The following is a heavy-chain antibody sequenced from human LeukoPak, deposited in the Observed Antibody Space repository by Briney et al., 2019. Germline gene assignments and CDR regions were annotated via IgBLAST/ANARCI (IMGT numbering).Heavy chain of an antibody. V-gene: IGHV1-69*13. D-gene: IGHD3-3*01. CDR3: ARPRTYYDFWRGYPPFDY. J-gene: IGHJ4*02. Sequence: ASVTVSLTASGGTFSNYAISWVRQAPGQGLEWMGGIITNYGTTNYAQKYQGRVTITADESTTTVYMELGSLRSEDTAVYYCARPRTYYDFWRGYPPFDYWGQGTLVTVSS. CDR2: IITNYGTT. CDR1: GGTFSNYA.